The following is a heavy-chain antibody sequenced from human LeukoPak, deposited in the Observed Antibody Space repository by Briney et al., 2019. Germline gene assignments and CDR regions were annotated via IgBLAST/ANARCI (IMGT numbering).Heavy chain of an antibody. CDR1: GGSISSGGYY. J-gene: IGHJ5*02. CDR2: IYHSGST. D-gene: IGHD6-13*01. Sequence: PSETLSLTFTVSGGSISSGGYYWSWIRQPPGKGLEWIGYIYHSGSTYYNPSLKSRVTISVDRSKNQFSLKLSSVTAADTAVYYCARVEGSSWSNWFDPWGQGTLVTVSS. CDR3: ARVEGSSWSNWFDP. V-gene: IGHV4-30-2*01.